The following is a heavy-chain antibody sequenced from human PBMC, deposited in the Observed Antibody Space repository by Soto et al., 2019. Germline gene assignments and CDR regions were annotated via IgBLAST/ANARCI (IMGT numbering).Heavy chain of an antibody. Sequence: GGSLRLSCAASGFTFSSYAMHWVRQAPGKGLEWVAVISYDGSNKYYADSVKGRFTISRDNSKNTLYLQMNSLRAEDTAVYYCARDSVPEYYYDSSGPLDYWGQGTRVTVSS. D-gene: IGHD3-22*01. V-gene: IGHV3-30-3*01. CDR3: ARDSVPEYYYDSSGPLDY. CDR2: ISYDGSNK. J-gene: IGHJ4*02. CDR1: GFTFSSYA.